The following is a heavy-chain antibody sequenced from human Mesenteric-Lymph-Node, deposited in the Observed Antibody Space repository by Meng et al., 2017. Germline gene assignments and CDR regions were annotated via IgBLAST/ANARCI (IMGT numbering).Heavy chain of an antibody. CDR2: IYTSGIT. J-gene: IGHJ4*01. V-gene: IGHV4-61*02. Sequence: SETLSLTCSVSGGSISSGSYYWSWIRQPAGKGLEWIGRIYTSGITNYNPSLESRVTISLDMSRNQFSLRLSSVTAADTAIYYCARHPRVAPSQNYNFDYWGQG. CDR3: ARHPRVAPSQNYNFDY. CDR1: GGSISSGSYY. D-gene: IGHD1-7*01.